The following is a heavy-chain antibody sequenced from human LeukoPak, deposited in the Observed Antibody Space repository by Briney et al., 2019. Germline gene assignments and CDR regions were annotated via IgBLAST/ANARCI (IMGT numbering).Heavy chain of an antibody. V-gene: IGHV4-4*02. CDR3: ARGESSGSSAFDI. CDR2: IYHSGCT. CDR1: GGSISSSNW. D-gene: IGHD3-22*01. J-gene: IGHJ3*02. Sequence: PSETLSLTCAVSGGSISSSNWWSWVRQPPGKGLEWIGEIYHSGCTNYNPSPKSRVTISVDKSKNQFSLKLSSVTAADTAVYYCARGESSGSSAFDIWGQGTMVTVSS.